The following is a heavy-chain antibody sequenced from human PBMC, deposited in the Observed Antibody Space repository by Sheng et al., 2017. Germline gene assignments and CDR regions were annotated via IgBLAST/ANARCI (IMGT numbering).Heavy chain of an antibody. CDR2: FDVSDGST. Sequence: DVQLVESGGGLVQPGGTLRLSCAASGFTLSKFGMNWVRQAPGKGLEWVSLFDVSDGSTYYADSVKGRFTISRDNSKNTLYLQMNSLRAEDTAIYYCANPPNTGNSYRDYWGQGTLVTVSS. D-gene: IGHD1-26*01. CDR3: ANPPNTGNSYRDY. J-gene: IGHJ4*02. CDR1: GFTLSKFG. V-gene: IGHV3-23*04.